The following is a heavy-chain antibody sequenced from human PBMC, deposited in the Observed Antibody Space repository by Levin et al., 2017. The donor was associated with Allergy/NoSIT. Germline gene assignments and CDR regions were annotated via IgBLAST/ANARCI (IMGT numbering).Heavy chain of an antibody. CDR3: AKAIVAATTIFDF. Sequence: AGESLKISCAASGFTFSSYAMSWVRQPPGKGLEWFSSISGSGGSTHYADSVEGRFTISRDNSKNTLYLQMNSLRVEDTAVYYCAKAIVAATTIFDFWGLGTLVTVSS. V-gene: IGHV3-23*01. D-gene: IGHD1-26*01. J-gene: IGHJ4*02. CDR2: ISGSGGST. CDR1: GFTFSSYA.